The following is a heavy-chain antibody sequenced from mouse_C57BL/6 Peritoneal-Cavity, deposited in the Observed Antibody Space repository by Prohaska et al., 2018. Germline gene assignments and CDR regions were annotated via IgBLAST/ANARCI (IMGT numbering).Heavy chain of an antibody. J-gene: IGHJ3*01. CDR3: ARGEGAWVAF. CDR2: IYPGDGDT. CDR1: GYAFSSSW. V-gene: IGHV1-82*01. Sequence: PGASVKISCKASGYAFSSSWMNWVKQRPGKGLEWIGRIYPGDGDTNYNGKFKGKATLTADKSSSTAYMQLSSRTSEDSGVYFYARGEGAWVAFWGQGTLVTVSA.